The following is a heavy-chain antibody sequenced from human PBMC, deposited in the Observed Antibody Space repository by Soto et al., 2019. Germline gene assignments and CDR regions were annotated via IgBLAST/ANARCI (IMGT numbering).Heavy chain of an antibody. CDR1: GFTFSSYS. J-gene: IGHJ6*02. D-gene: IGHD1-7*01. CDR3: AREGNWNSELTYYYYGMDV. V-gene: IGHV3-48*02. Sequence: GGSLRLSCAASGFTFSSYSMNWVRQAPGKGLEWVSYISSSSSTIYYADSVKGRFTISRDNAKNSLYQQMNSLRDEDTAVYYCAREGNWNSELTYYYYGMDVWGQGTTVTVSS. CDR2: ISSSSSTI.